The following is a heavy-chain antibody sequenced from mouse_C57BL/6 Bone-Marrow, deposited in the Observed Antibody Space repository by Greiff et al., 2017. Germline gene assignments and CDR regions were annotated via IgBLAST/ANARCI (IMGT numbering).Heavy chain of an antibody. J-gene: IGHJ2*01. Sequence: QVQLQQSGAELARPGASVKLSCKASGYTFTSYGISWVKQRTGQGLEWIGEIYPRSGNTYYNEKFKGKATLTADKFSSTAYMELRSLTSEDSAVYFCARSKVIGYFDYWGQGTTLTVSS. CDR1: GYTFTSYG. V-gene: IGHV1-81*01. CDR2: IYPRSGNT. D-gene: IGHD1-1*01. CDR3: ARSKVIGYFDY.